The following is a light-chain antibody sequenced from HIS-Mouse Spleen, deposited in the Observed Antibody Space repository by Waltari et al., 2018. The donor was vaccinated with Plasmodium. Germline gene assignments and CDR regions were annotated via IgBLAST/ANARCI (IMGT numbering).Light chain of an antibody. CDR3: QQYYSYPLT. V-gene: IGKV1-8*01. CDR1: QGISSY. Sequence: AIRMTQSPSSLSASTGDRVTITCRASQGISSYLAWYQQKPGKAPKLLIYAASTSQSGVPSMFSGSGSGTDFTLTISCLQSEDFATYYCQQYYSYPLTFGGGTKVEIK. J-gene: IGKJ4*01. CDR2: AAS.